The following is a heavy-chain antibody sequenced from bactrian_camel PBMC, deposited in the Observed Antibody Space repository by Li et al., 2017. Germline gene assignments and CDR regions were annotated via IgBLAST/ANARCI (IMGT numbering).Heavy chain of an antibody. J-gene: IGHJ4*01. Sequence: QLVESGGGSVQAGGSLRLACVSSGYSYPRNCLAWFRQSPEKAREGVALVYTGDGSTYYANSVKGRFTFSQDNAKNTVYLQMNSLKPEDTAVYYCAADELDYGFGASMCGGTYWSQGTQVTVS. D-gene: IGHD5*01. CDR3: AADELDYGFGASMCGGTY. CDR2: VYTGDGST. CDR1: GYSYPRNC. V-gene: IGHV3S25*01.